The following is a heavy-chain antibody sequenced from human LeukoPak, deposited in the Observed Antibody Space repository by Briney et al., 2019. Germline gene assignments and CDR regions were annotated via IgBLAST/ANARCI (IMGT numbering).Heavy chain of an antibody. Sequence: PSETLSLTCTVSGGSISSYYWSWIRQPPGKGLEWIGYIYYSGSTNYNPSLKSRVTISVDTSKNQFSLKLSSVTAADTAVYYCARDRHYDSSGYYSGYFDYWGQGTLVNVCS. CDR2: IYYSGST. J-gene: IGHJ4*02. V-gene: IGHV4-59*01. D-gene: IGHD3-22*01. CDR1: GGSISSYY. CDR3: ARDRHYDSSGYYSGYFDY.